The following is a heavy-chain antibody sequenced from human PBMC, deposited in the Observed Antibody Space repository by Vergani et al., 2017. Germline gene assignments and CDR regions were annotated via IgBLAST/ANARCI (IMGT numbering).Heavy chain of an antibody. CDR3: ARATTGTTHDAFDI. J-gene: IGHJ3*02. V-gene: IGHV3-21*01. CDR2: ISSSSSYI. D-gene: IGHD1-1*01. Sequence: EVQLVESGGGLVKPGGSLRLSCAASGFTFSSYSMNWVRPAPGKGLEWVSSISSSSSYIYYADSVKGRFTISRDNAKNSLYLQMNSRRAEDTAVYYCARATTGTTHDAFDIWGQGTMVTVSS. CDR1: GFTFSSYS.